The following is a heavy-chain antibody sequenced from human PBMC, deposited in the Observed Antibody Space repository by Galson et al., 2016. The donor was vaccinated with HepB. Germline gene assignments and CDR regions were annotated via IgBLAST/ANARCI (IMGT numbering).Heavy chain of an antibody. D-gene: IGHD3-10*01. CDR2: IYPGDSDP. Sequence: QSGAEVKKPGESLKISCKASGYSFTNYWIGWVRQMPGKGLEWMGIIYPGDSDPKYSASFQGQVTVSADKSIGTAYLQWSSLKASDTAMYFCARRSGTTTSYNYYFAMDVWGQGTTVTVSS. V-gene: IGHV5-51*03. CDR1: GYSFTNYW. J-gene: IGHJ6*02. CDR3: ARRSGTTTSYNYYFAMDV.